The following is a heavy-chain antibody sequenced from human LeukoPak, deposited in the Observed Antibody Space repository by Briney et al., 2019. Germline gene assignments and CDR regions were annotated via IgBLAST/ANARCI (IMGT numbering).Heavy chain of an antibody. CDR3: ARDSSSWSPYYYYGMDV. CDR1: GFTFSSYA. J-gene: IGHJ6*02. CDR2: ISYDGSNK. V-gene: IGHV3-30*04. D-gene: IGHD6-13*01. Sequence: PGGSLRLSCAASGFTFSSYAMHWVRQAPGKGLEWVAVISYDGSNKYYADSVKGRFTISRDNSKNTLYLQMNSLRAEDTAVYYCARDSSSWSPYYYYGMDVWGQGTTVTVSS.